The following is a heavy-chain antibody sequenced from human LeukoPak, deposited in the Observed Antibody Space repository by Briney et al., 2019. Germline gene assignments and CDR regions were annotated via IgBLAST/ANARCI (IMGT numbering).Heavy chain of an antibody. CDR1: GYTFTSYY. D-gene: IGHD4-17*01. V-gene: IGHV1-46*01. Sequence: GASVKVSCKASGYTFTSYYMHWVRQAPGQGLEWMGIINPSGGSTSYAQEFQGRVTMTRDTSTSTVYMELSSLRSEDTAVYYCARDDTVTRAGFAWGQGTLVTVSS. CDR3: ARDDTVTRAGFA. J-gene: IGHJ5*02. CDR2: INPSGGST.